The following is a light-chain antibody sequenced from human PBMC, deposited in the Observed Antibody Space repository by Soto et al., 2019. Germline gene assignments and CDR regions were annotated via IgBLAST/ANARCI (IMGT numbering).Light chain of an antibody. CDR1: QSLVDSDGNTY. CDR3: LQGTHWPWT. Sequence: DVVVTQSPLALPVTLGQPASISCRSTQSLVDSDGNTYLTWLQQRPSQSPRRLIYKVSNRVSGVPDRYSGSASGPDFTLKISRVEAEDGGVYHCLQGTHWPWTIGKGTQVEIK. J-gene: IGKJ1*01. CDR2: KVS. V-gene: IGKV2-30*01.